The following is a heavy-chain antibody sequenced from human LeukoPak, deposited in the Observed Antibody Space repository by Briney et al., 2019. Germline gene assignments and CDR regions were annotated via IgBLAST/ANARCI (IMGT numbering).Heavy chain of an antibody. Sequence: GRSLRLSCAASGFTFSSYGMHWVRQAPGKGLEWVAVIWYDGSNKYYADSVKGRFTISRDNSKNTLYLQMNSLRDEDTAVYYCARGCSGGSCFGDFDYWGQGTLGTVSS. CDR1: GFTFSSYG. D-gene: IGHD2-15*01. V-gene: IGHV3-33*01. CDR3: ARGCSGGSCFGDFDY. J-gene: IGHJ4*02. CDR2: IWYDGSNK.